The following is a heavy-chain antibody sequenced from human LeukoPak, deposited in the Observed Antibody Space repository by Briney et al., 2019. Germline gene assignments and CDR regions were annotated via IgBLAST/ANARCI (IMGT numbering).Heavy chain of an antibody. Sequence: SETLSLTCTVSGGSISSSSYYWGWIRQPPGKGLEWIGSIYYSGSTNYNPSLKSRVTISVDTSKNQFSLKLSSVTAADTAVYYCARKGDIYYYYYYMDVWGKGTTVTVSS. CDR3: ARKGDIYYYYYYMDV. CDR1: GGSISSSSYY. D-gene: IGHD2-21*02. J-gene: IGHJ6*03. CDR2: IYYSGST. V-gene: IGHV4-39*07.